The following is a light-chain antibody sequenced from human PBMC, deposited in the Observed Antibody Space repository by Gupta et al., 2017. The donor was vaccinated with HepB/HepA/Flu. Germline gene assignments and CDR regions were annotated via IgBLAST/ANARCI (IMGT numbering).Light chain of an antibody. CDR3: QQTYSSPPIT. J-gene: IGKJ4*01. CDR1: RTISTN. Sequence: VQITQSPSSLSGSVGDRVTITCRASRTISTNLNWYQQKPGKAPKLLIYAASTLQSEVPSRFSGSGSWTDFTPSITSLQPEDVATYYCQQTYSSPPITFGGGT. CDR2: AAS. V-gene: IGKV1-39*01.